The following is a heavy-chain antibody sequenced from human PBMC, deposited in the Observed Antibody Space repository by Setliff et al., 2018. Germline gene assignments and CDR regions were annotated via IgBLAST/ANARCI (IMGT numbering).Heavy chain of an antibody. CDR3: ARVTNWGLDLRFDP. Sequence: TLSLTCSVSGASLSSGSYYWSWIRQSAGKGPEWIGHIYTNGATNYSPSLKSRVSISADTSKNVLYLRLTSVTAADTAVYYCARVTNWGLDLRFDPWGQGILVTVSS. V-gene: IGHV4-61*09. D-gene: IGHD7-27*01. CDR1: GASLSSGSYY. CDR2: IYTNGAT. J-gene: IGHJ5*02.